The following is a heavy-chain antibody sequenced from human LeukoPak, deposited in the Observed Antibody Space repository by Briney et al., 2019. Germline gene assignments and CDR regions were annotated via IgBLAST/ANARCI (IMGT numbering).Heavy chain of an antibody. V-gene: IGHV1-46*01. D-gene: IGHD6-6*01. CDR1: GYTFTSYY. Sequence: ASVKVSCKASGYTFTSYYMHWVRQAPGQGLEWMGIINPSGGSTSYTQKFQGRVTMTRDTSTSTVYMELSSLRSEDTAVYYCARDGPRIAALGEDFDYWGQGTLVTVSS. J-gene: IGHJ4*02. CDR2: INPSGGST. CDR3: ARDGPRIAALGEDFDY.